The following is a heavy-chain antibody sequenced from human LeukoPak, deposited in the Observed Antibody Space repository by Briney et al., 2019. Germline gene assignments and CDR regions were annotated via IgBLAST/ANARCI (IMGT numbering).Heavy chain of an antibody. V-gene: IGHV3-7*03. CDR1: GFTFSNYY. CDR2: IKQDGSER. CDR3: ARVRQQLGYFDY. J-gene: IGHJ4*02. D-gene: IGHD6-13*01. Sequence: GGSLRLSCAASGFTFSNYYMSWVRQAPGKGLEWVANIKQDGSERFYGDSVKGRFTISRDNAKNSLYLQMNSLKASDTAMYYCARVRQQLGYFDYWGQGTLVTVSS.